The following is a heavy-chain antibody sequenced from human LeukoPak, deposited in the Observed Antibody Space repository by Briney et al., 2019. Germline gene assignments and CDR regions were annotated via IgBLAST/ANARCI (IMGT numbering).Heavy chain of an antibody. Sequence: SETLSLTCTVSGGSISSYYWSWIRQPPGKGLEWIGYIYYSGSTNYNPSLKSRVTISVDTSKNQFSLKLSSVTAADTAVYYCARDRSWGAFDIWGQGTMVTVSS. D-gene: IGHD2-15*01. CDR2: IYYSGST. V-gene: IGHV4-59*01. CDR1: GGSISSYY. CDR3: ARDRSWGAFDI. J-gene: IGHJ3*02.